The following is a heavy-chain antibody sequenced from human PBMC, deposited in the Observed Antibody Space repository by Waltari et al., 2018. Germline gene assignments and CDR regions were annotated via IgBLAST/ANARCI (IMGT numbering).Heavy chain of an antibody. CDR3: ARPGVAAILYAFDI. D-gene: IGHD2-15*01. CDR2: IYHSGST. Sequence: QVQLQESGPGLVKPSETLSLTCAVSGYSISSGYYWGWIRQPPGKGLEWIGSIYHSGSTYYNPSLRSRVTISVDTSKNRFSLKLSSVTAADTAVYYCARPGVAAILYAFDIWGQGTMVTVSS. J-gene: IGHJ3*02. CDR1: GYSISSGYY. V-gene: IGHV4-38-2*01.